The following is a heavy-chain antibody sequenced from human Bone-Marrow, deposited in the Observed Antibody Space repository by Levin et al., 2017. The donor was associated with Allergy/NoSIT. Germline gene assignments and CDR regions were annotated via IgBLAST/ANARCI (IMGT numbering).Heavy chain of an antibody. D-gene: IGHD1-26*01. CDR2: INPKNGDT. CDR1: GYTFSDCY. V-gene: IGHV1-2*02. Sequence: GESLKISCKTSGYTFSDCYVQWVRQAPGQGLEWIGWINPKNGDTKYAQTFQGRVTVTRDTSTKTVYMQMSGLRSYDTAVYYCARDLAGGTYSYYHYMDVWGKGATVTVSS. CDR3: ARDLAGGTYSYYHYMDV. J-gene: IGHJ6*03.